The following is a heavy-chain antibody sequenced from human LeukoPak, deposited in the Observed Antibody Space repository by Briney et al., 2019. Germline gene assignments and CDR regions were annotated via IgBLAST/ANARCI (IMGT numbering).Heavy chain of an antibody. CDR1: GYTFTGYY. CDR3: ARRLGSGGSCYWGCWFDP. V-gene: IGHV1-2*02. Sequence: GASVKVSCKASGYTFTGYYMHWVRQAPGQGLEWMGWINPNSGGTNSAQKFQGRVTITTDESTSTAYMELSSLRSEDTAVYYCARRLGSGGSCYWGCWFDPWGQGTLVTVSS. D-gene: IGHD2-15*01. J-gene: IGHJ5*02. CDR2: INPNSGGT.